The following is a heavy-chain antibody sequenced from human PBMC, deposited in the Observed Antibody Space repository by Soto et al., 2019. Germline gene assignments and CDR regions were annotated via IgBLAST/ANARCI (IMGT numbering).Heavy chain of an antibody. D-gene: IGHD3-22*01. CDR2: ISGSGGST. J-gene: IGHJ3*02. V-gene: IGHV3-23*01. CDR3: AKEGDYYDSSGYYYDAFDI. Sequence: GGSLRLSCAASGFTFSSYAMSWVRQAPGKGLEWVSAISGSGGSTYYADSVKGRFTSSRDNSKNTLYLQMNSLRAEDTAVYYCAKEGDYYDSSGYYYDAFDIWGQGTMVTVSS. CDR1: GFTFSSYA.